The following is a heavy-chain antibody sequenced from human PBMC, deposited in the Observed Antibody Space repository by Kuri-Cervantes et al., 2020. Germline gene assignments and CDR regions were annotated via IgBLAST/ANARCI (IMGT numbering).Heavy chain of an antibody. CDR3: ARDYGGNSLLTFLDY. CDR1: GFTFSSYS. Sequence: GESLKISCAASGFTFSSYSMNWVRQAPGKGLEWVSYISSSGSTIYYADSVKGRFTISRDNAKNSLYLQMNSLRAEDTAVYYCARDYGGNSLLTFLDYWGQGTLVTVSS. J-gene: IGHJ4*02. V-gene: IGHV3-48*04. D-gene: IGHD4-23*01. CDR2: ISSSGSTI.